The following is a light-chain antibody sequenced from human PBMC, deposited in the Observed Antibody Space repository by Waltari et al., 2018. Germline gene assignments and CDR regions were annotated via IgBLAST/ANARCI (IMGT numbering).Light chain of an antibody. CDR2: HDN. V-gene: IGLV3-1*01. Sequence: SYDLTHPPSVSVSPGQTASITCSGDKLGDKYSYWYQQKPGQSPVLVMYHDNKRPSGITERFSGYKSGNKATLTISGTQAMDEAEYYCQAWDSTTLYVFGTGTKVTVL. CDR3: QAWDSTTLYV. CDR1: KLGDKY. J-gene: IGLJ1*01.